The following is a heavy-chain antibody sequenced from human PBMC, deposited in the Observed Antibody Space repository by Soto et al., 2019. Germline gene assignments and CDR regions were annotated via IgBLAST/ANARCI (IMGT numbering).Heavy chain of an antibody. J-gene: IGHJ6*03. CDR1: EFTFSGRS. CDR2: IDKVGTDS. CDR3: ARAWFGPDV. Sequence: EVQLVESGGGLVQPGGSLRLSCAASEFTFSGRSVHWVRQAPGKGLVWVSGIDKVGTDSTYADSVKGRFTSSRDNAKNTVYLQMNSQRVEDTAVYYCARAWFGPDVWGKGTTVTVSS. V-gene: IGHV3-74*01. D-gene: IGHD3-10*01.